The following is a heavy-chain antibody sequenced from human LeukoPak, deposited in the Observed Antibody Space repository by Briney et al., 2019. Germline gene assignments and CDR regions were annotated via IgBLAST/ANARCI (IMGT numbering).Heavy chain of an antibody. V-gene: IGHV6-1*01. D-gene: IGHD1-26*01. CDR1: GDSVSSNSAA. J-gene: IGHJ5*02. Sequence: SQTLSLTCAISGDSVSSNSAAWNWIRQSPSRGLEWLGRTYYRSKWYNDYAVSVKSRITNNPDTSKNQFSLQLNSVTPEDTAVYYCARGYDSGSPMSNWFDPWGQGTLVTVSS. CDR2: TYYRSKWYN. CDR3: ARGYDSGSPMSNWFDP.